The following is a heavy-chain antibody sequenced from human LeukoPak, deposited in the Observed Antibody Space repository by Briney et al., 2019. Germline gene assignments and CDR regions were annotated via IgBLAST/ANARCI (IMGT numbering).Heavy chain of an antibody. CDR2: INPSGGST. CDR1: GYTFTSYY. Sequence: ASVKVSCKASGYTFTSYYMHWVRQAPGQGLEWMGIINPSGGSTSYAQKFQGRVTMTRDMSTSTAYMELRSLRSDDTAVYYCTRDQTPYYWGQGTLVTVSS. V-gene: IGHV1-46*03. CDR3: TRDQTPYY. J-gene: IGHJ4*02.